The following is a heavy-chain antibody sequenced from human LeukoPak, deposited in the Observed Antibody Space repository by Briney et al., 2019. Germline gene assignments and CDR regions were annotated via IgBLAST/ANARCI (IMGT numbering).Heavy chain of an antibody. CDR3: AKDLNWGGR. D-gene: IGHD7-27*01. Sequence: AGGSLRLPCAASGFTFSTSAMTWVSQAPGKGLEWVSGISGSGATDYADSVKGRFTISRDNSKNTLYLQINSLRAEDTAIYFCAKDLNWGGRWGQGTLVTVSS. CDR1: GFTFSTSA. CDR2: ISGSGAT. V-gene: IGHV3-23*01. J-gene: IGHJ4*02.